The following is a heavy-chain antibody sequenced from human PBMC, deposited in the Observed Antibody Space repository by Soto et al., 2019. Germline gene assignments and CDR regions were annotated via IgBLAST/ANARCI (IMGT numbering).Heavy chain of an antibody. J-gene: IGHJ4*02. V-gene: IGHV5-51*01. CDR1: GYSFTSYW. Sequence: GESLKISCKGSGYSFTSYWIGWARQMPGKGLEWMGIIYPGDSDTRYSPSFQGQVTISADKSISTAYLQWSSLKASDTAMYYCARLRVKTAVAGHFDYWGQGTLVTVSS. CDR2: IYPGDSDT. CDR3: ARLRVKTAVAGHFDY. D-gene: IGHD6-19*01.